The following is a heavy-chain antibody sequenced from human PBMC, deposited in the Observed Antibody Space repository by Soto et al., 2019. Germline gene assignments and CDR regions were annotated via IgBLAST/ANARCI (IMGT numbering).Heavy chain of an antibody. CDR1: GFTFTSSA. Sequence: VASVKVSCKASGFTFTSSAVQWVRQARGQRLEWIGWIVVGSGNTNYAQKFQERVTITRDMSTSTAYMELSSLRSEDTAVYYCAAYYGSGSYYKFDYWGQGTLVTVSS. V-gene: IGHV1-58*01. CDR3: AAYYGSGSYYKFDY. D-gene: IGHD3-10*01. CDR2: IVVGSGNT. J-gene: IGHJ4*02.